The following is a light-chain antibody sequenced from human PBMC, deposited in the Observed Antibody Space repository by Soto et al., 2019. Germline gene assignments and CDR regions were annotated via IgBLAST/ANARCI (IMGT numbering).Light chain of an antibody. J-gene: IGKJ1*01. CDR1: QSVSSS. Sequence: EIVMTQSPATLSLSPGERATLSCRASQSVSSSLAWYHQKPGQAPRLLIYVASTRATGIPARFSGGGSGTEFTLTISSLQSEDFAVYYCQQYANWPRTFGQGTKVEIK. CDR3: QQYANWPRT. CDR2: VAS. V-gene: IGKV3-15*01.